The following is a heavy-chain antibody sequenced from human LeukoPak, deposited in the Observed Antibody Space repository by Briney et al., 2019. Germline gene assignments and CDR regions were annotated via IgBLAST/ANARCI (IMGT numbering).Heavy chain of an antibody. CDR1: GFTFGSYW. CDR3: AALDHGHDY. CDR2: INSDGSST. V-gene: IGHV3-74*03. Sequence: PGGSLRLSCVASGFTFGSYWMHWVRQAPGKGLVWVSRINSDGSSTKCADSVKGRFTISRDNAKNTLYLQMNSLRAEDTAVYYCAALDHGHDYWGQGSLVTVSS. J-gene: IGHJ4*02.